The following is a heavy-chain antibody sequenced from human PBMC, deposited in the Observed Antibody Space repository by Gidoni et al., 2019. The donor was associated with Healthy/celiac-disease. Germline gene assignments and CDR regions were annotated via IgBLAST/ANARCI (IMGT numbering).Heavy chain of an antibody. J-gene: IGHJ4*02. CDR3: AKDWLSVDY. V-gene: IGHV3-23*01. CDR1: GFTFIRYA. Sequence: EVQLLESGGGVVQTGGSLRLSCAASGFTFIRYARSWVRQAQGKGLEWVSAISGSGGSTYYADSVKGRFTISRDNSKNTLYLQMNSLRAEDTAVYYCAKDWLSVDYWGQGTLVTVSS. D-gene: IGHD3-22*01. CDR2: ISGSGGST.